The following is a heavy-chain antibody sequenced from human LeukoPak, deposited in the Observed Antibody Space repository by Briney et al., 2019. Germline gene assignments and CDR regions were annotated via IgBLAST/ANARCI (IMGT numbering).Heavy chain of an antibody. CDR1: XFTXSSXG. J-gene: IGHJ4*02. CDR2: ISYDGSNK. CDR3: AKDASDY. Sequence: LRLSCAASXFTXSSXGMHWXRXAPGKGLEWVAVISYDGSNKYYADSVKGRFTISRDNSKNTLYLQMNSLRAEDTAVYYCAKDASDYWGQGTLVTVSS. V-gene: IGHV3-30*18.